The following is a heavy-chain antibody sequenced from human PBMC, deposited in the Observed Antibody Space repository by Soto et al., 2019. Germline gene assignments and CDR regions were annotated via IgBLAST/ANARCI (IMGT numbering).Heavy chain of an antibody. J-gene: IGHJ4*02. CDR2: ISSSSDNI. V-gene: IGHV3-48*02. CDR1: GFRFSDHS. CDR3: ARLPKGSLVTA. D-gene: IGHD2-21*02. Sequence: VGSLRLSCVASGFRFSDHSMTWVRQSPGRGLQWIAYISSSSDNIYYAESVRGRFTVSRDNAKNALFLEMNSLRDDDTATYYCARLPKGSLVTAWGQGTRVTVSS.